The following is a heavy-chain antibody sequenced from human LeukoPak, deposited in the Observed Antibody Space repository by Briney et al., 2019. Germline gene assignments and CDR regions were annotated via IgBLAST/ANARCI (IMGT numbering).Heavy chain of an antibody. Sequence: SGGSLRLSCAASGFTFSSYAMSWVRQAPGTGLEWVSAISGSGGSTYYADSVKGRFTISRDNSKNTLYLQMNSLRAEDTAVYYCAKDGSSSWQDKYFQHWGQGTLVTVSS. CDR2: ISGSGGST. D-gene: IGHD6-13*01. CDR3: AKDGSSSWQDKYFQH. J-gene: IGHJ1*01. CDR1: GFTFSSYA. V-gene: IGHV3-23*01.